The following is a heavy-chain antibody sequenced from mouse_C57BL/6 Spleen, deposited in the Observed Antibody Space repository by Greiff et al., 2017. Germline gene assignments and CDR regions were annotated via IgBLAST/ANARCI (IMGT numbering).Heavy chain of an antibody. CDR3: AKYGASYYDDWSLDY. J-gene: IGHJ4*01. D-gene: IGHD2-12*01. CDR2: INPSGGYT. Sequence: QVQLQQSGAELARPGASVKMSCKASGYTFTSYTMHWVKQRPGQGLEWIGYINPSGGYTKYNQKFKDKATLTADKSSSTAYMQPSSLTSEDSAVYYCAKYGASYYDDWSLDYWGQGTSVTVSS. V-gene: IGHV1-4*01. CDR1: GYTFTSYT.